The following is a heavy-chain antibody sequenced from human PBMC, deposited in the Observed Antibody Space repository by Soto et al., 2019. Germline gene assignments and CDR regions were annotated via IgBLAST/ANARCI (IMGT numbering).Heavy chain of an antibody. V-gene: IGHV4-4*02. CDR1: GGSISSSNW. J-gene: IGHJ4*02. Sequence: QVQLQESGPGLVKHSGTLSLTCAVSGGSISSSNWWSWVRQPPGKGLEWIGEIYHSGSTNYNPSLNSRVTISVDKSKNQCSLKMSSVTAADTAVYYCARAAMGGSSWPFDYWGQGTLVTVSS. D-gene: IGHD6-13*01. CDR3: ARAAMGGSSWPFDY. CDR2: IYHSGST.